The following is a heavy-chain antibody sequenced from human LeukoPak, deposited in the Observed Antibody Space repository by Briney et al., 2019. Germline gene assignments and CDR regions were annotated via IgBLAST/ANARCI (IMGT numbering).Heavy chain of an antibody. Sequence: GGSLRLSCAASGNYWMHWVRQAPGKALVWVSHINSDVIWTSYADSVKGRFTISKDNAKNTVYLQMKSLRAEDTAVYYCVSFYETYWGRGTLVTVSS. D-gene: IGHD2/OR15-2a*01. CDR3: VSFYETY. V-gene: IGHV3-74*01. CDR1: GNYW. J-gene: IGHJ4*02. CDR2: INSDVIWT.